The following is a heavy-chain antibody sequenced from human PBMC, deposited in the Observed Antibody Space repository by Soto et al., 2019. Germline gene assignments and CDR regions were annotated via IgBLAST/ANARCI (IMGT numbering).Heavy chain of an antibody. CDR2: IYYSGST. CDR3: ARDRRTIFGVLDAFDI. CDR1: GGSISSGGYY. D-gene: IGHD3-3*01. Sequence: QVQLQESGPGLVKPSQTLSLTCTVSGGSISSGGYYWSWIRQHPGKGPEWIGYIYYSGSTYYNPSLKSRVTISVDTSKNQFSLKLSSVTAADTAVYYCARDRRTIFGVLDAFDIWGQGTMVTVSS. V-gene: IGHV4-31*03. J-gene: IGHJ3*02.